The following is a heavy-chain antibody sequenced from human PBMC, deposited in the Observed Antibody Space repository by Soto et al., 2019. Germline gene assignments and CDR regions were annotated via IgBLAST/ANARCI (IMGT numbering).Heavy chain of an antibody. J-gene: IGHJ4*02. CDR3: ARGRRACCGGDCYPDY. V-gene: IGHV1-18*01. D-gene: IGHD2-21*02. CDR2: ISAYNGNT. CDR1: GYTFTNFA. Sequence: ASVKVSCKASGYTFTNFAMHWVRQAPGQGLEWMGWISAYNGNTNYAQKLQGRVTMTTDTSTSTAYMELRSLRSDDTAVYYCARGRRACCGGDCYPDYWGQGTLVTVSS.